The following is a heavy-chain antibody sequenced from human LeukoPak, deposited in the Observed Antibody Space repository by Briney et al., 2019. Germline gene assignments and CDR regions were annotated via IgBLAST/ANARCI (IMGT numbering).Heavy chain of an antibody. D-gene: IGHD3-10*01. V-gene: IGHV3-7*01. Sequence: GGSLRLSCAASGFTFSNNWMSWVRQAPGRGLEWVANIKPDGSEKYHVDSVKGRFTISRDNAKNSLYLQMNSLRAEDTAVYYCARARGDYWGREPWSPSPQ. CDR1: GFTFSNNW. CDR2: IKPDGSEK. J-gene: IGHJ4*02. CDR3: ARARGDY.